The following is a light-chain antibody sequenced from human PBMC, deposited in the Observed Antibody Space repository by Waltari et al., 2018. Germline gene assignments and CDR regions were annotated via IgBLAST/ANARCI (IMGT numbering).Light chain of an antibody. Sequence: DTLMTQSPSSLSASVVDTVTITCRATQAISTYVNWYKQTPGMAPRLLIFSASTLHRGVSSRFRGSGSGTDFTLTITDLQPDDFATYYCQQSYNAPLHFGGGTRVDI. CDR3: QQSYNAPLH. CDR2: SAS. CDR1: QAISTY. V-gene: IGKV1-39*01. J-gene: IGKJ4*01.